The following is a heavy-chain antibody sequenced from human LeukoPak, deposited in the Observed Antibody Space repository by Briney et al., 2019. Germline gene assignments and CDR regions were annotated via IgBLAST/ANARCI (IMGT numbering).Heavy chain of an antibody. CDR3: ARSVRFLEWLSDGMDV. CDR2: MNPNSGNT. Sequence: SVKVSCKASGYTFTSYDINWVRQATGQGLEWMGWMNPNSGNTGYAQKFQGRVTMTRNTSISTAYMELSSLRSEDTAVYYCARSVRFLEWLSDGMDVWGQGTTVTVSS. J-gene: IGHJ6*02. D-gene: IGHD3-3*01. V-gene: IGHV1-8*01. CDR1: GYTFTSYD.